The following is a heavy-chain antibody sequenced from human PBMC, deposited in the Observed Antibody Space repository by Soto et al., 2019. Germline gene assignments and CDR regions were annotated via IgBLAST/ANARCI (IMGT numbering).Heavy chain of an antibody. V-gene: IGHV4-39*01. J-gene: IGHJ4*02. CDR3: VRQSSIMVRGALGY. CDR1: GGSISSSSYY. CDR2: IYYSGST. Sequence: PSETLSLTCTVSGGSISSSSYYWGWIRQPPGKGLEWIGSIYYSGSTNYNPSLKSRVTISVDTLKNQFSLKLSSVTAADTAAYYCVRQSSIMVRGALGYWGQGTLVTVSS. D-gene: IGHD3-10*01.